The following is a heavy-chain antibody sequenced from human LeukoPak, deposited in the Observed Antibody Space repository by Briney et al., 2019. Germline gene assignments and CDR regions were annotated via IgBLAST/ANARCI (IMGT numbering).Heavy chain of an antibody. CDR2: LSGSGGST. Sequence: GGSLRLSCAASGFTFSSYAMSWVRQAPGKGLEWVSGLSGSGGSTYSADSVKGRFTISRDNSKNTLYLQMNSLRAEDTAVYYCAKTTYYSDSSGYGHWGQGTLVTVSS. V-gene: IGHV3-23*01. D-gene: IGHD3-22*01. CDR1: GFTFSSYA. CDR3: AKTTYYSDSSGYGH. J-gene: IGHJ4*02.